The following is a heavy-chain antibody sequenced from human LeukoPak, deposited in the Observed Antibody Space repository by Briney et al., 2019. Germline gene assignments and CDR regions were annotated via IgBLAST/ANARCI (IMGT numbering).Heavy chain of an antibody. V-gene: IGHV1-24*01. D-gene: IGHD3-10*01. Sequence: GASVKVSCKVSGHTLTELSMHWVRQAPGKGLEWMGGFDPEDGETIYAQKFQGRVTMTEDTSTDTAYMELSSLRSEDTAVYYCATGLLWFGELLSQWYYFDYWGQGTLVTVSS. CDR3: ATGLLWFGELLSQWYYFDY. CDR2: FDPEDGET. CDR1: GHTLTELS. J-gene: IGHJ4*02.